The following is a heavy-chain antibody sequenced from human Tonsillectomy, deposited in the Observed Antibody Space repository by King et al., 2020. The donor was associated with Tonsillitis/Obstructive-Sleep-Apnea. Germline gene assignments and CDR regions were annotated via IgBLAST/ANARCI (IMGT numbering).Heavy chain of an antibody. J-gene: IGHJ4*02. V-gene: IGHV3-21*01. CDR1: GFTFSSYS. CDR3: ARDTYGSGSYYTYFDY. Sequence: VQLVESGGGLVKPGGSLRLSCAASGFTFSSYSMNWVRQAPGKGLEWVSSISSSSSYIYYADSVKGRFTISRDNAKNSLYLQMNSLRAEDTAVYYCARDTYGSGSYYTYFDYWGQGTLVTVSS. CDR2: ISSSSSYI. D-gene: IGHD3-10*01.